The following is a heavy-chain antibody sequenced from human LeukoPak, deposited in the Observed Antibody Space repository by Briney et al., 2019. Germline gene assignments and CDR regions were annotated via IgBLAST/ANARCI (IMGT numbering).Heavy chain of an antibody. CDR1: GDSVSSNSSA. V-gene: IGHV6-1*01. CDR3: ARDVEMATMGAFDI. Sequence: SQTLSLTCAISGDSVSSNSSAWHWLRQSPSRGLEWLGRTYYRSKWYNDYAVSVKSRITINPDTSKNQFSLQLNSVTPEDTAVYYCARDVEMATMGAFDIWGQGTMVTVSS. J-gene: IGHJ3*02. CDR2: TYYRSKWYN. D-gene: IGHD5-24*01.